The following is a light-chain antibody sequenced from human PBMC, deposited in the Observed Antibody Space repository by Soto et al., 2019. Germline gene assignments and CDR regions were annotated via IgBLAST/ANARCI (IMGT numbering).Light chain of an antibody. CDR2: GAS. CDR1: QSVGTY. Sequence: EIVLTQSPGTLSLSPGERATLSYRASQSVGTYLAWYQQKPGQAPRLLMYGASSRATGIPDRFSGSGSGTDFTLTISRLEPEDLAVYYCQQYVSIPLTFGGGTKVEIK. CDR3: QQYVSIPLT. J-gene: IGKJ4*01. V-gene: IGKV3-20*01.